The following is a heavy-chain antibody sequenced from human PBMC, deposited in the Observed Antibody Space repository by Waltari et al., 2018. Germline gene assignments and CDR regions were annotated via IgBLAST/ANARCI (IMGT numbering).Heavy chain of an antibody. J-gene: IGHJ3*02. CDR2: ISSNGGST. D-gene: IGHD3-3*01. Sequence: EVQLVESGGGLVQPGGSLRLSCAASGFTFSSYAMHWVRQAPGKGLEYVSAISSNGGSTYYANSVKGRFTISRDNSKNTLYLQMGSLRAEDMAVYYCARDTIFGVVIIRAFDIWGQGTMVTVSS. V-gene: IGHV3-64*01. CDR1: GFTFSSYA. CDR3: ARDTIFGVVIIRAFDI.